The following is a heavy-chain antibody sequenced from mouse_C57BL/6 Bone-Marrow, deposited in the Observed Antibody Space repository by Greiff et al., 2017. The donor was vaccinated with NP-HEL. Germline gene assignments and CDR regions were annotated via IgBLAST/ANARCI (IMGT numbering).Heavy chain of an antibody. CDR3: AIGGYYAFDY. V-gene: IGHV1-85*01. D-gene: IGHD2-3*01. Sequence: VKLVESGPELVKPGASVKLSCKASGYTFTSYDINWVKQRPGQGLEWIGWIYPRDGSTKYNEKFKGKATLTVDTSSSTAYMELHSLTSEDSAVYFCAIGGYYAFDYWGQGTTLTVSS. CDR2: IYPRDGST. CDR1: GYTFTSYD. J-gene: IGHJ2*01.